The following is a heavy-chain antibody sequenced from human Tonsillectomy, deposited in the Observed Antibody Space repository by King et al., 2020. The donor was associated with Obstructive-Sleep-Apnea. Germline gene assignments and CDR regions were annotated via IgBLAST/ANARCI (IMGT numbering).Heavy chain of an antibody. CDR2: ISWNSGSI. Sequence: VQLVESGGGLVQPGRSLRLSCAASGFTFDDYAMHWVRQAPGKGLEWVSGISWNSGSIGYADSVKGRFTISRDNAKNSLYLQMNSLRAEDTALYYCAKDSSIAAADPYYFDYWGQGTLVTVSS. D-gene: IGHD6-13*01. V-gene: IGHV3-9*01. CDR1: GFTFDDYA. J-gene: IGHJ4*02. CDR3: AKDSSIAAADPYYFDY.